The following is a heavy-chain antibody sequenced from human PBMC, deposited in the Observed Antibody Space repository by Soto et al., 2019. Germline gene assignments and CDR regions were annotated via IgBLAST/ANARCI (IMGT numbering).Heavy chain of an antibody. J-gene: IGHJ4*02. Sequence: QVQLVQSGAEVKRPGASVKVSCKASGYTFTTYYMHWVRQAPGQGLEWLGIIHPNGGSTTNAQKFQGRVTMTRDTSTSTVYLELSSLRSEDTAVYYCARAGYCSGGTCFHGNCDYWGQGTLVTVSA. V-gene: IGHV1-46*01. CDR3: ARAGYCSGGTCFHGNCDY. D-gene: IGHD2-15*01. CDR1: GYTFTTYY. CDR2: IHPNGGST.